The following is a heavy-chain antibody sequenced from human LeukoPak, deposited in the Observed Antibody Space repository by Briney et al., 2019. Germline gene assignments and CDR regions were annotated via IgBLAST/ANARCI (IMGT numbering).Heavy chain of an antibody. Sequence: GASVKVSCKASGYTFTSYAMHWVRQAPGQRLEWMGWINAGNGNTKYSQKFQSRVTITRDTSASTAYMELSSLRSEDTAVYYCARSGYSSDRFNFDYWGQGTLVTVSS. D-gene: IGHD6-19*01. V-gene: IGHV1-3*01. CDR2: INAGNGNT. J-gene: IGHJ4*02. CDR1: GYTFTSYA. CDR3: ARSGYSSDRFNFDY.